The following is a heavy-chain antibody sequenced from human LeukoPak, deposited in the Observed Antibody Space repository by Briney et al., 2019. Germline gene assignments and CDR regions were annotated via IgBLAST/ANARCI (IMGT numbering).Heavy chain of an antibody. V-gene: IGHV3-30*02. CDR1: GFTFSSYG. Sequence: PGGSLRLSCAASGFTFSSYGMHWVRQAPGKGLEWVAVIWYDGSNKYYADSVKGRFTISRDNSKNTLYLQMNSLRAEDTAVYYCAKSYSSTSCFDYWGQGTLVTVSS. CDR3: AKSYSSTSCFDY. D-gene: IGHD2-2*01. CDR2: IWYDGSNK. J-gene: IGHJ4*02.